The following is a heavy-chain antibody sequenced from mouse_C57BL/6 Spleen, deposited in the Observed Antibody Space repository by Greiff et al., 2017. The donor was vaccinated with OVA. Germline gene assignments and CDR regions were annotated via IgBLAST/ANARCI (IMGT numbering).Heavy chain of an antibody. CDR2: IRNKANNHAT. D-gene: IGHD2-4*01. CDR3: TRRDYGYYAMDY. J-gene: IGHJ4*01. CDR1: GFTFSDAW. V-gene: IGHV6-6*01. Sequence: EVKVIESGGGLVQPGGSMKLSCAASGFTFSDAWMDWVRQSPEKGLEWVAEIRNKANNHATYYAESVKGRFTISRDDSKSSVYLQMNSLRAEDTGIYYCTRRDYGYYAMDYWGQGTSVTVSS.